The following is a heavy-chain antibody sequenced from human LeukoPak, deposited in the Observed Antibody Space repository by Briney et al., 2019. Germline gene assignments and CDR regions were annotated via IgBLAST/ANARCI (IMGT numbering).Heavy chain of an antibody. J-gene: IGHJ4*02. V-gene: IGHV1-69*04. CDR1: GGTFSSYA. CDR2: IIPILGIA. Sequence: SVKVSCKASGGTFSSYAISWVRQAPGQGLEWMRRIIPILGIATYAQKFQGRVTITADKSTSTAYMELSSLRSEDTAVYYCASENPAIAVAGLFDYWGQGTLVTVPS. D-gene: IGHD6-19*01. CDR3: ASENPAIAVAGLFDY.